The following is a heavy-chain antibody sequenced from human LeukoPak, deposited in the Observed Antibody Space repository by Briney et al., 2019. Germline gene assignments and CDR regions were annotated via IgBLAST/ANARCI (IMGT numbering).Heavy chain of an antibody. CDR2: IYYSGST. J-gene: IGHJ5*02. CDR3: ARVDCRSTSCYTVGWFDP. Sequence: SEALSLTCTVCGGSISSYYWSWIRQPPGKGLEWIGYIYYSGSTNYNPSLKSRVTISVDTSKIQFSLKLSSVTAADTAVYYCARVDCRSTSCYTVGWFDPWGQGTLVTVSS. V-gene: IGHV4-59*01. CDR1: GGSISSYY. D-gene: IGHD2-2*02.